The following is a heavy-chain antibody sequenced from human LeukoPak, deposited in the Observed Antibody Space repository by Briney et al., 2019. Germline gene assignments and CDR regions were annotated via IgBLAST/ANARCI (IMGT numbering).Heavy chain of an antibody. CDR3: ARSYYYGSGSYINT. CDR2: INPNSGGT. V-gene: IGHV1-2*02. D-gene: IGHD3-10*01. J-gene: IGHJ5*02. CDR1: GYTFTGYY. Sequence: GASVKVSCKASGYTFTGYYMHWVRQAPGQGIEWLGWINPNSGGTNYAQKFQGRVTMTRDTSISTAYMELSRLRSDDTAVYYCARSYYYGSGSYINTWGQGTLVTVSS.